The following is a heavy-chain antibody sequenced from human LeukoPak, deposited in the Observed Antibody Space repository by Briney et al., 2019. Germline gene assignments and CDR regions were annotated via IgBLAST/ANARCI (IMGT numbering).Heavy chain of an antibody. V-gene: IGHV4-30-4*08. CDR1: GGSISSGDYY. J-gene: IGHJ3*02. CDR2: ISYSGTT. CDR3: ARERLNGYRDAFDI. D-gene: IGHD5-18*01. Sequence: SETLSLTCTVSGGSISSGDYYWSWIRQPPGKGLEWIGYISYSGTTYYNPSLKSRVTISVDTSKNQFSLKLSSVTAADTAVYYCARERLNGYRDAFDIWGQGTMVTVPS.